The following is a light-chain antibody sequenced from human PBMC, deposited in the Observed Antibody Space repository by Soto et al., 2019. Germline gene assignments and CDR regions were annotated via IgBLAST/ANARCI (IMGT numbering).Light chain of an antibody. CDR3: SSCTSGNTVV. Sequence: QSVLTQPASVSGSPGQSITISCTGTISDVGGYNYVSWYQQHPGKAPKLMIYEVDSRPSGVSDRFSGSKSGNTASLTISGLQAEDEADYYCSSCTSGNTVVFGAGTKLTVL. CDR2: EVD. V-gene: IGLV2-14*01. J-gene: IGLJ2*01. CDR1: ISDVGGYNY.